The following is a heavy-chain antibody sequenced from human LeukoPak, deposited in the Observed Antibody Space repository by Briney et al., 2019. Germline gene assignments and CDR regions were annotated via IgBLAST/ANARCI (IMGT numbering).Heavy chain of an antibody. J-gene: IGHJ4*02. CDR3: ARDSLNGYSSGWDY. D-gene: IGHD6-19*01. CDR1: GYTFTSYG. CDR2: ISAYNGNT. V-gene: IGHV1-18*01. Sequence: ASVKVSCKASGYTFTSYGISWVRQAPGQGLEWMGWISAYNGNTNYAQKLQGRVTMTTDTSTSTAYLELRSLRSDDTAVYYCARDSLNGYSSGWDYWGQGTLVTVSS.